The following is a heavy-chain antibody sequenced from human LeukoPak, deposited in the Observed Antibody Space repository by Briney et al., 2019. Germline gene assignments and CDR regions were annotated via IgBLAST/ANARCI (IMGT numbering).Heavy chain of an antibody. D-gene: IGHD4-17*01. CDR2: VNHSGYT. Sequence: SETLSLTCAVSGVSFSTYYWSWIRQSPEKGLEWIGEVNHSGYTNYNPSLKSRVTISVDTSKNQFSLRLNSVTAADTAVCYCARQLYGSDYWGQGTLVTVS. CDR1: GVSFSTYY. V-gene: IGHV4-34*01. J-gene: IGHJ4*02. CDR3: ARQLYGSDY.